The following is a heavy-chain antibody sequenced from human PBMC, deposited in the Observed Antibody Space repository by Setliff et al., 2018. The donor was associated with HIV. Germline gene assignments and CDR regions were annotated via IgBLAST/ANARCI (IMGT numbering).Heavy chain of an antibody. J-gene: IGHJ6*02. V-gene: IGHV4-34*01. CDR1: GGSFTTYY. CDR3: ARQGAQQELTPYYSYAMDV. Sequence: SETLSLTCAVYGGSFTTYYWSWIRHPPGKGLEWIGEINHIGRTNYNPSLKSRVPISRDTSNNQFSLKLTSVTAADPAVYYCARQGAQQELTPYYSYAMDVWGQGTTVTVSS. D-gene: IGHD3-16*01. CDR2: INHIGRT.